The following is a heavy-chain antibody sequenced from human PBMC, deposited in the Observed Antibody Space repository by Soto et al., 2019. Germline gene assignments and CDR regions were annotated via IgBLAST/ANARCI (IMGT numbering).Heavy chain of an antibody. J-gene: IGHJ4*02. D-gene: IGHD3-10*01. V-gene: IGHV4-39*01. CDR1: GDSISSGSYN. CDR2: IYSSGMT. CDR3: SKNTLFLQMNSLRPDDTAVYYCARPGKWLQSHVDY. Sequence: PSETLSLTCTVSGDSISSGSYNWGWVRQPPGKGLEWIGSIYSSGMTHYNPSFNSRVTLSVDTSKSQFSLRLYSVKGRFTISRDNSKNTLFLQMNSLRPDDTAVYYCARPGKWLQSHVDYWGPGTLVTVSS.